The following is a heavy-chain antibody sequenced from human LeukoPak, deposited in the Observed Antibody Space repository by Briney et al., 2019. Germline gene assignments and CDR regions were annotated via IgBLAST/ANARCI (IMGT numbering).Heavy chain of an antibody. CDR1: GFPFSDFY. V-gene: IGHV3-11*01. CDR2: ISSSGTTI. J-gene: IGHJ4*02. D-gene: IGHD7-27*01. CDR3: ARDRWGKYYFDY. Sequence: GGSLRLSCAASGFPFSDFYMSWIRQAPGKGLEWVSYISSSGTTIYYADSVKGRFTISRDNAKNSLYLLMNNLRAEDTAVYYCARDRWGKYYFDYWGQGTLVTVSS.